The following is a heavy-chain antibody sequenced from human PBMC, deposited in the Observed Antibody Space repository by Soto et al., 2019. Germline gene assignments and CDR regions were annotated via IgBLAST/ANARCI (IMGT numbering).Heavy chain of an antibody. CDR3: ARSSGGNFGRIIEGTNWFAP. J-gene: IGHJ5*02. V-gene: IGHV1-46*01. CDR1: RDTFTSYY. D-gene: IGHD1-26*01. Sequence: QLVQSGGEVKQPGASVKVSCKAPRDTFTSYYINWVRQAPGQGLEWMGVINPHGGSTAYAQKFKGRVTLTRDTSASTVYMEVSSLTSEDTAMYYCARSSGGNFGRIIEGTNWFAPWGQGTLVNVSS. CDR2: INPHGGST.